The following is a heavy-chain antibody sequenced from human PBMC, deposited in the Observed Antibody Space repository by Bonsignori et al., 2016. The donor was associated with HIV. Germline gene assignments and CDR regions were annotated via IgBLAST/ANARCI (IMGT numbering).Heavy chain of an antibody. V-gene: IGHV3-9*01. CDR3: AKVGPQWLVTSYFDY. CDR2: ISWNSGSI. J-gene: IGHJ4*02. Sequence: VRQAPGKGLEWVSGISWNSGSIGYADSVKGRFTISRDNAKNSLFLQMNSLRLEDSAFYYCAKVGPQWLVTSYFDYWGQGTLVTVSS. D-gene: IGHD6-19*01.